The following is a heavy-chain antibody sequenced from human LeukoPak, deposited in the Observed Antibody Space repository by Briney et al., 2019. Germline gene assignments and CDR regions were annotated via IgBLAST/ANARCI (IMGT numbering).Heavy chain of an antibody. CDR3: ARNPAKTGNFDP. V-gene: IGHV1-8*03. CDR2: MNPNSGNT. J-gene: IGHJ5*02. Sequence: ASVKVSCKASGYTFTSYDINWVRQATGQGLEWMGWMNPNSGNTGYAQKFQGRVTITRNTSISTAYMELSSLRSEDTAVYYCARNPAKTGNFDPWGQGTLVTVSS. D-gene: IGHD7-27*01. CDR1: GYTFTSYD.